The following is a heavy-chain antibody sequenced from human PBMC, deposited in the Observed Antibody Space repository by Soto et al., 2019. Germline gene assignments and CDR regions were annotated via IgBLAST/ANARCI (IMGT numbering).Heavy chain of an antibody. CDR2: ISYAVTNK. Sequence: GGSLSLSCVASGFAFRSNAMHWVRQAPGKGMEWVAVISYAVTNKNHAESVRGRFTISRDNSKNTLYLQMNGLRTEDTAIYYCAKDYLTKWSIDYWGQGTLVTVSS. CDR1: GFAFRSNA. J-gene: IGHJ4*02. V-gene: IGHV3-30*18. D-gene: IGHD2-15*01. CDR3: AKDYLTKWSIDY.